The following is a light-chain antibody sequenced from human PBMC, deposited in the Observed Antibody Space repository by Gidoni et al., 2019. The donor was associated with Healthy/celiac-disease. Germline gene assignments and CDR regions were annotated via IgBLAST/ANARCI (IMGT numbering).Light chain of an antibody. Sequence: PSALSLSPGERATLSCKASQNISNYLNWYQQKPGQAPRLLIYDASNRATGIPARFSGSGSGTDFTLTISSLEPEDIAIYYCQQRGNWPPTFGGGTKVEIK. CDR1: QNISNY. CDR2: DAS. J-gene: IGKJ4*01. CDR3: QQRGNWPPT. V-gene: IGKV3-11*01.